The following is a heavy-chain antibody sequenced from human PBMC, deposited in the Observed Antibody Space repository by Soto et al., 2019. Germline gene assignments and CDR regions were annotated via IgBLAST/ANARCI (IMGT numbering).Heavy chain of an antibody. CDR1: GFTVSSYG. CDR3: AKETTIFGVVIRGDFDY. CDR2: ISYDGSNK. J-gene: IGHJ4*02. V-gene: IGHV3-30*18. D-gene: IGHD3-3*01. Sequence: QVQLVESGGGVVQRGRSLRLSCAASGFTVSSYGMHWVRQAPGKGLEWVAVISYDGSNKYYADSVKGRFTISRDNSKNTLYLQMNSLRAEDTAVYYCAKETTIFGVVIRGDFDYWGQGTLVTVSS.